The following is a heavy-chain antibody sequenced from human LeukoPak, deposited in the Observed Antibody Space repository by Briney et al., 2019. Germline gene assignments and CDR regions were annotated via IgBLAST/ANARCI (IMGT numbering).Heavy chain of an antibody. D-gene: IGHD5-24*01. V-gene: IGHV3-23*01. CDR1: GFTFNSYA. J-gene: IGHJ4*02. CDR2: ISGSGGTI. CDR3: AKVQEMATILPPFHY. Sequence: GGSLRLSCAASGFTFNSYAMSWVRQAPGKGLQWVSAISGSGGTIYYADSVKGRFTISRDNSKNTLYLQMNSLRAEDTAVYYCAKVQEMATILPPFHYWGQGTLVTVSS.